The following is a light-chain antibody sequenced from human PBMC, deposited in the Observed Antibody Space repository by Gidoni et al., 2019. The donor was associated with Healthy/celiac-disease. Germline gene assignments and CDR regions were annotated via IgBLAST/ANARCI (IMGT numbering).Light chain of an antibody. V-gene: IGLV1-40*01. Sequence: QSVLTQPPSVSGAPGQRVTISCTGSSSNIGAGHDVHWYQQLPGTAPKLLIYGNSNRPSGVPDRFSGSKSGTSASLAISGLQAEDEADYYCQSYDSSLRVFGGGTKLTVL. J-gene: IGLJ2*01. CDR1: SSNIGAGHD. CDR3: QSYDSSLRV. CDR2: GNS.